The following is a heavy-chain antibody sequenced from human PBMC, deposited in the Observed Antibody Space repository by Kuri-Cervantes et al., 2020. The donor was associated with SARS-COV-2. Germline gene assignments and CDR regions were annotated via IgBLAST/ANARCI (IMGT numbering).Heavy chain of an antibody. V-gene: IGHV4-59*01. D-gene: IGHD3-22*01. J-gene: IGHJ4*02. Sequence: SETLSLTCTVSGGSISSYYWSWIRQPPGKGLEWIGYIYYSGSTNYNPSLKSRVTISVDTSKNQFSLKLSSVTAADTAVYYCAHLEGYYDSSGYYDYWGQGTLVTVSS. CDR1: GGSISSYY. CDR3: AHLEGYYDSSGYYDY. CDR2: IYYSGST.